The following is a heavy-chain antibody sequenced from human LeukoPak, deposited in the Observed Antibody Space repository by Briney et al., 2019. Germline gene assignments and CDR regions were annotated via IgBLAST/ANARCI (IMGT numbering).Heavy chain of an antibody. V-gene: IGHV4-4*02. J-gene: IGHJ4*02. CDR2: IYHSGST. Sequence: PSETLSLTCAVSGGSISSSNWWSWIRQPPGKGLEWIGEIYHSGSTNYNPSLKSRVTISVDKSKTQFSLKLSSVTAADTAVYYCAREDGSGSYCDYWGQGTLVTVSS. CDR3: AREDGSGSYCDY. CDR1: GGSISSSNW. D-gene: IGHD3-10*01.